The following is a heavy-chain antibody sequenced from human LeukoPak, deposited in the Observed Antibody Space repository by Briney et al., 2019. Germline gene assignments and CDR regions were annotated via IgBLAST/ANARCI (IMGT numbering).Heavy chain of an antibody. Sequence: GGSLRLSCVASGFSFSSYWMSWVRQAPGKGLEWVAFIRYDGSNKYYADSVKGRFTISRDNSKNTLFLQMNSLRADDTAVYYCAIAKGPVDIVVAATGVFGYWGQGTLVTVSS. CDR1: GFSFSSYW. D-gene: IGHD6-19*01. J-gene: IGHJ4*02. V-gene: IGHV3-30*02. CDR2: IRYDGSNK. CDR3: AIAKGPVDIVVAATGVFGY.